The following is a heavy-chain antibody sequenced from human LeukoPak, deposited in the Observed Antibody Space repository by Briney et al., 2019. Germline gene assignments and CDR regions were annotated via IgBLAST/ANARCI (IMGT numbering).Heavy chain of an antibody. D-gene: IGHD2-15*01. J-gene: IGHJ4*02. V-gene: IGHV4-30-4*01. Sequence: PSETLSLTCTVSGGSIRSADYYWSWIRQPPGKGLEWIGYIYYSGSTYYSPSLKSRVTISVDISTNQFSLRLTSVTAADTAVYYCARALNPLPGTYYFDYWGQGTLVTVSS. CDR2: IYYSGST. CDR3: ARALNPLPGTYYFDY. CDR1: GGSIRSADYY.